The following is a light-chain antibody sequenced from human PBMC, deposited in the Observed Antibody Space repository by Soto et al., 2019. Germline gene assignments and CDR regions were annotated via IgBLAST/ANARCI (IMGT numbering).Light chain of an antibody. CDR2: EVN. CDR1: SSDVGRYNR. J-gene: IGLJ1*01. V-gene: IGLV2-18*02. CDR3: SSYTSSSTFV. Sequence: QSALTQPPSVSGSPGQSVTISCTGTSSDVGRYNRVSWYQQPPGTAPKLKIYEVNNRPSGVPDRFSGSKSGNTASLTISGLQAEDEADYYCSSYTSSSTFVFGTGTKLTVL.